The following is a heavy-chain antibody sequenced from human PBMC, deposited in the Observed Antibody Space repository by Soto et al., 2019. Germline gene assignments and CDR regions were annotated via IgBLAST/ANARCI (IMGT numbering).Heavy chain of an antibody. D-gene: IGHD5-18*01. V-gene: IGHV3-30-3*01. CDR1: GFTFSNYA. CDR3: ARDSTPSTLYSYGPFDY. Sequence: QVQLVESGGGVVQPGRSLRLSCAASGFTFSNYAMHWVRQAPGKGLEWVALMSYDGSEIYYADSVKGRFTISRDNPKNTLYLQMNSLKAEDTAVYFCARDSTPSTLYSYGPFDYWGQGTLVTVSS. CDR2: MSYDGSEI. J-gene: IGHJ4*02.